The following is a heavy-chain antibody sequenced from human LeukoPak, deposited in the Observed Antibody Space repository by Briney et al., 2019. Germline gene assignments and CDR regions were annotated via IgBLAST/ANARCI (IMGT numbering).Heavy chain of an antibody. CDR1: GYSIRSGHY. V-gene: IGHV4-38-2*02. CDR3: ATQLAGEDYYYYMDV. J-gene: IGHJ6*03. CDR2: IFHSENT. Sequence: SETLSLTCTVSGYSIRSGHYWGWIRQPPGKGLEWIGNIFHSENTYYNPSLKSRVTISLDTSKNHFSLKVSSVTAADTAVYYCATQLAGEDYYYYMDVWGKGTTVTVSS. D-gene: IGHD1-1*01.